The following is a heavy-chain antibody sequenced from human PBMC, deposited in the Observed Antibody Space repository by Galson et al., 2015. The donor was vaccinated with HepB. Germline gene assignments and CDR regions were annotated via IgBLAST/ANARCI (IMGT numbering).Heavy chain of an antibody. CDR1: GFTFSSYS. J-gene: IGHJ4*02. Sequence: SLRLSCAASGFTFSSYSMNWVRQAPGKGLEWVSSISSSSSYIYYADSVKGRFTISRDNAKNSLYLQMNSLRAEDTAVYYCASEGGELRSSLEGAGNFDYWGQGTLVTVSS. V-gene: IGHV3-21*01. CDR3: ASEGGELRSSLEGAGNFDY. D-gene: IGHD1-26*01. CDR2: ISSSSSYI.